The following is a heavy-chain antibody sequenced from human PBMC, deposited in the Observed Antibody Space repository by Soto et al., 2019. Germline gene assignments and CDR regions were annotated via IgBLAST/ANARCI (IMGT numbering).Heavy chain of an antibody. J-gene: IGHJ5*02. V-gene: IGHV1-2*04. CDR2: INPHTGVT. Sequence: GASVKVSCKTSGYTFTGYYIHWVRQAPGQGLEWMGWINPHTGVTNYAQNFQGWVTMTRDTSISTVYMEMTRLKSDDTAVYYCARGSGGVAGTLDPWGQGTLVTVSS. CDR3: ARGSGGVAGTLDP. D-gene: IGHD6-19*01. CDR1: GYTFTGYY.